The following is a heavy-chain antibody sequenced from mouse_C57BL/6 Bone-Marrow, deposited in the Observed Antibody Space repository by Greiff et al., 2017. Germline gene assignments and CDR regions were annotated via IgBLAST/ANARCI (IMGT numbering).Heavy chain of an antibody. CDR1: GYNFIEYT. CDR2: FYPGSGNI. J-gene: IGHJ4*01. CDR3: ARHEEYSNYAMDY. Sequence: QVQLQQSGAELVKPGTSVKLSCTASGYNFIEYTIHWVKQRSGQGLEWIGWFYPGSGNIQYNEKFKDKATLTADKSSSTVYMELSRLTSEDSAVYVCARHEEYSNYAMDYWGQGTSVTVTS. D-gene: IGHD2-5*01. V-gene: IGHV1-62-2*01.